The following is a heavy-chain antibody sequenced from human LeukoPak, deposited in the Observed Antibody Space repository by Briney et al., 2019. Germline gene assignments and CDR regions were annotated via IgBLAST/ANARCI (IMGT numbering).Heavy chain of an antibody. Sequence: SGPALVKPTQTLTLTCTFSGFSLTTSGMCVSWIRQPPGKALGWLARVDWDGDKYYSASLKTRLTFSKDTSKNQVVLTVTNMDPVDTATYYCARTVVKLPGDDTYYFDYWGQGILVTVSS. D-gene: IGHD7-27*01. J-gene: IGHJ4*02. V-gene: IGHV2-70*11. CDR3: ARTVVKLPGDDTYYFDY. CDR2: VDWDGDK. CDR1: GFSLTTSGMC.